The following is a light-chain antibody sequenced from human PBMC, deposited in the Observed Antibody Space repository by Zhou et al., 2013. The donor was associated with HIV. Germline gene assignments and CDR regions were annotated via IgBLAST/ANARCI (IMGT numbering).Light chain of an antibody. J-gene: IGKJ2*01. CDR1: QSVSSY. CDR2: GAS. Sequence: EIVMTQSPATLSVSPGERATLSCRASQSVSSYLAWYQQKPGQAPRLLIYGASTRATGIPARFSGSGSGTEFTLTISNMQSEDFAVYYCQQFSNWPPYTFGQGTKLEIK. V-gene: IGKV3-15*01. CDR3: QQFSNWPPYT.